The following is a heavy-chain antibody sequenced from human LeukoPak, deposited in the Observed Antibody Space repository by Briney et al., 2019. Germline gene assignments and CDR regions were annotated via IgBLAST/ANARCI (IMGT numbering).Heavy chain of an antibody. J-gene: IGHJ5*02. CDR1: GFNFSNYD. V-gene: IGHV3-30*02. CDR2: IRYDGSDK. CDR3: AKGDTS. Sequence: GGSLRLSCAASGFNFSNYDMHWVRQAPGKGLEWVAFIRYDGSDKYYADSVKGRFTISRDNSKNTLYVQMNSPRNEDTAVYYCAKGDTSWGQGTLVTVSS. D-gene: IGHD2-21*02.